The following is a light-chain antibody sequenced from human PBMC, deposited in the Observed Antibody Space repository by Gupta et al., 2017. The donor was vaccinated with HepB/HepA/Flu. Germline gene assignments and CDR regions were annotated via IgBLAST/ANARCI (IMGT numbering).Light chain of an antibody. J-gene: IGKJ2*01. V-gene: IGKV1-33*01. CDR2: DAS. CDR1: QDISNY. Sequence: DIQMTQSPSSLSASVGDRVTITCQASQDISNYLIWYQQKPGKAPRLLIYDASNLETGVTSTFRGSGSGTDFTFTISSLQPEDAATYYCQQYDQLPYTFGQGTKLEIK. CDR3: QQYDQLPYT.